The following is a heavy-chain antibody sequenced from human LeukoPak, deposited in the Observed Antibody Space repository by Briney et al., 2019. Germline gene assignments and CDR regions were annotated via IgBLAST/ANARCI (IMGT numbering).Heavy chain of an antibody. V-gene: IGHV4-59*01. CDR2: IYSSGST. CDR1: GGSISNYF. CDR3: AREAERSPIDAFDI. J-gene: IGHJ3*02. D-gene: IGHD1-14*01. Sequence: PSETLSLTCCVPGGSISNYFCTSIRQPPGKGLEWIGYIYSSGSTYYNPSLKSRVTISVDTSKNQFSLKLSSVTAADTAVYYCAREAERSPIDAFDIWGQGTMVTVSS.